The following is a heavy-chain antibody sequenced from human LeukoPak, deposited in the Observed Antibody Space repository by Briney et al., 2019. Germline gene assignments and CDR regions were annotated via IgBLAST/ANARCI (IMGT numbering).Heavy chain of an antibody. D-gene: IGHD6-19*01. CDR3: ARATAVAGTDS. CDR2: ISSSGSTI. Sequence: GGSLRLSCAASGFTFSSYEMNWVRQAPGKGLEWVSYISSSGSTIYYADSVKGRFTISRENAKNTLYLQMNSLTVEDTAVYYCARATAVAGTDSWGQGTLVTVSS. J-gene: IGHJ4*02. CDR1: GFTFSSYE. V-gene: IGHV3-48*03.